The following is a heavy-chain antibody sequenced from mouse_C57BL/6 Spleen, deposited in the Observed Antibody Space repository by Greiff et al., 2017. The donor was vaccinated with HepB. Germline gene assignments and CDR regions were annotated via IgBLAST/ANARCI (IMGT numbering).Heavy chain of an antibody. D-gene: IGHD2-1*01. CDR2: IRLKSDNYAT. CDR3: TGDGNSYYAMDY. V-gene: IGHV6-3*01. CDR1: GFTFSNYW. J-gene: IGHJ4*01. Sequence: DVHLVESGGGLVQPGGSMKLSCVASGFTFSNYWMNWVRQSPEKGLEWVAQIRLKSDNYATHYAESVKGRFTISRDDSKSSVYLQMNNLSAEDTGIYYCTGDGNSYYAMDYWGQGTSVTVSS.